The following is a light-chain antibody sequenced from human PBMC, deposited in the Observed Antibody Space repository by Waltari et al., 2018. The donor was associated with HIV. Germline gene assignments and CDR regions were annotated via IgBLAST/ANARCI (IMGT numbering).Light chain of an antibody. J-gene: IGLJ2*01. CDR1: SSDVGGYNY. Sequence: QSALTQPPSASGSPGQSVTISCTGTSSDVGGYNYVSWYQQHPGKAPKVMIYEVSKRPSGVPDRFFGSKSGNTASLTVSGLQAEDEADYYCSSYVGSNNFVFGGGTKLTVL. V-gene: IGLV2-8*01. CDR3: SSYVGSNNFV. CDR2: EVS.